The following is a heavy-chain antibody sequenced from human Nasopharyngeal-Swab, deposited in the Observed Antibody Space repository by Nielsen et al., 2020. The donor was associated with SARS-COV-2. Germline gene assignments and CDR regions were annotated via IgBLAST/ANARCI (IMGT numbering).Heavy chain of an antibody. J-gene: IGHJ3*02. CDR3: ARWEPGYYYDSSGPYAFDI. Sequence: ASVKVSCKASGYTFTSDGISWVRQAPGQGLEWMGWIGGYNGFTNYAQKFQGRVTMTTDTSTSTAYMELRSLRSDDTAVYYCARWEPGYYYDSSGPYAFDIWGQGTMVTVSS. CDR2: IGGYNGFT. CDR1: GYTFTSDG. V-gene: IGHV1-18*01. D-gene: IGHD3-22*01.